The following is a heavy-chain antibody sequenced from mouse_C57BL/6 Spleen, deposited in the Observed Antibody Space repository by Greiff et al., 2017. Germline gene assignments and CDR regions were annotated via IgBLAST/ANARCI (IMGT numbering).Heavy chain of an antibody. Sequence: VKVVESGPGLVAPSQSLSITCTVSGFSLTSYAISWVRQPPGKGLEWLGVIWTGGGTNYNSALKSRLSISKDNSKSQVFLKMNSLQTDDTARYYCARSIDGYYRAWFAYWGQGTLVTVSA. J-gene: IGHJ3*01. CDR1: GFSLTSYA. V-gene: IGHV2-9-1*01. CDR2: IWTGGGT. D-gene: IGHD2-3*01. CDR3: ARSIDGYYRAWFAY.